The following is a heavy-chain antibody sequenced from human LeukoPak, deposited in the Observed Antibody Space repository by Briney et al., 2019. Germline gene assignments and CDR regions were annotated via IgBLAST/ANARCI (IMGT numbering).Heavy chain of an antibody. CDR3: ARDQCSSTSCYIFYYYYGMDV. Sequence: GGSLSLSCAASGFTFSSYWMSWVRQAPGKGLEWVANIKQDGSEKYYVDSVKGRFTISRDNAKNSLYLQMNSLRAEDTAVYYCARDQCSSTSCYIFYYYYGMDVWGQGTTVTVSS. D-gene: IGHD2-2*02. CDR2: IKQDGSEK. CDR1: GFTFSSYW. V-gene: IGHV3-7*01. J-gene: IGHJ6*02.